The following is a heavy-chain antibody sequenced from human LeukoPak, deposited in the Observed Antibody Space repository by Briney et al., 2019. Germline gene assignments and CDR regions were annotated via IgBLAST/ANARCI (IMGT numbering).Heavy chain of an antibody. J-gene: IGHJ3*02. Sequence: GGSLRLSCAASGFTVSSNYMSWVRQAPGKGLEWVSVIYSGGSTYYADSVKGRFTISRDNSKNTLYLQMNSLRAEDTAAYYCARGGYYYDSSGSHSSAFDIWGQGTMVTVSS. CDR2: IYSGGST. CDR1: GFTVSSNY. V-gene: IGHV3-53*01. CDR3: ARGGYYYDSSGSHSSAFDI. D-gene: IGHD3-22*01.